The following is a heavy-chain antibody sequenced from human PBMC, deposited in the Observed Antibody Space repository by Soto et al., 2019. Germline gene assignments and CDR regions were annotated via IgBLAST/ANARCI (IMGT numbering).Heavy chain of an antibody. CDR2: ISYEGSNK. V-gene: IGHV3-30-3*01. CDR3: ARGGGYTAMARFDP. Sequence: QVQLVESGGGVVQPGRSLRLTCVATGFTFSNYAMHWVRQAPGKGLEWVAVISYEGSNKYYADSVKGRFTISRDNSKNKRYLQLNRLRAEDTAVFYCARGGGYTAMARFDPWGQGTLVTVSS. CDR1: GFTFSNYA. J-gene: IGHJ5*02. D-gene: IGHD5-18*01.